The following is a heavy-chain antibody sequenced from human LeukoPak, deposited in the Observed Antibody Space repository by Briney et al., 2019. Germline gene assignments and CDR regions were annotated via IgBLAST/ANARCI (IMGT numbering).Heavy chain of an antibody. CDR1: GFTFSDYY. Sequence: GGSLRLSCAASGFTFSDYYMSWIRQAPGKGLEWVSYISSSGSTIYYADSVKGRFTISRDNAKNSLYLQMNSLRAEDTAVYYCAKDFFAGYGDSYYYYYYGMDVWGQGTTVTVSS. CDR2: ISSSGSTI. CDR3: AKDFFAGYGDSYYYYYYGMDV. V-gene: IGHV3-11*04. D-gene: IGHD4-17*01. J-gene: IGHJ6*02.